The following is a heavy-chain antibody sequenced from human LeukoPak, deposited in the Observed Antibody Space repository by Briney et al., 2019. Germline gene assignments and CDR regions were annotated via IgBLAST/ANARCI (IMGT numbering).Heavy chain of an antibody. Sequence: SETLSLTCAAYGGSFSGYYWSWIRQPPGKGLEWIGEINHSGSTNYNPSLKSRVTISVDTSKNQFSLKLSSVTAADTAVYYCARGSAGFGHYYYYMDVWGKGTTVTVSS. D-gene: IGHD3-10*01. J-gene: IGHJ6*03. CDR2: INHSGST. CDR3: ARGSAGFGHYYYYMDV. CDR1: GGSFSGYY. V-gene: IGHV4-34*01.